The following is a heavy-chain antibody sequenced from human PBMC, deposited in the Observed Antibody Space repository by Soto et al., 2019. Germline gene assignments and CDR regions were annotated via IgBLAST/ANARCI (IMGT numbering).Heavy chain of an antibody. CDR3: ARLKGYYYDSSGYLEGPYDVFDI. J-gene: IGHJ3*02. CDR1: GGSISSNINY. V-gene: IGHV4-39*01. D-gene: IGHD3-22*01. CDR2: IYYSGST. Sequence: SETLSLTCIVSGGSISSNINYWGWIRQPPGKGLEWIGSIYYSGSTYYNPSLKSRVTISVDTSKNQFSLKLSSVTAADTAVYYCARLKGYYYDSSGYLEGPYDVFDIWGQETVVTVSS.